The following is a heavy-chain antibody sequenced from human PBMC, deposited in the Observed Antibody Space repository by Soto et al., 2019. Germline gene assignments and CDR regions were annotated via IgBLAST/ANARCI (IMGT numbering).Heavy chain of an antibody. J-gene: IGHJ4*02. CDR2: IYPGDSDA. CDR1: GYSFTDYW. D-gene: IGHD3-9*01. Sequence: GESLKISCKSSGYSFTDYWIGWVRQMPGKGLEWMGIIYPGDSDARYNPSFQGQVTISVDTSINTAFLRVNSLTASDTAMYYCARPADYNILTGYFYYFDYWGQGSLVTVSS. CDR3: ARPADYNILTGYFYYFDY. V-gene: IGHV5-51*01.